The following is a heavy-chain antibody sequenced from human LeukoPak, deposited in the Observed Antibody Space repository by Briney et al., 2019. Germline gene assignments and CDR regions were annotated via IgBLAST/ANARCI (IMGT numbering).Heavy chain of an antibody. V-gene: IGHV3-21*01. D-gene: IGHD5-18*01. Sequence: GGSLRLSCAASGFTFSSYSMNWVRQAPGKGLEWVSSISSSSSYIYYADSVEGRFTITRDNAKNSLYLQMNSLRAEDTAVYYCARDLLRGYSYGYPEPTFDPWGQGTLVTVSS. CDR3: ARDLLRGYSYGYPEPTFDP. CDR1: GFTFSSYS. CDR2: ISSSSSYI. J-gene: IGHJ5*02.